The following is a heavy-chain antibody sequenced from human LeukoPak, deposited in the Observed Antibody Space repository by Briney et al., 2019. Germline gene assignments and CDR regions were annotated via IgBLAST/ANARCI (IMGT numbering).Heavy chain of an antibody. CDR2: MSHGGYS. J-gene: IGHJ4*02. Sequence: GSLRLSCAASGFTVSSNYMSWVRQSPGKGLEWIGEMSHGGYSNYNPSLKSRASISIDTSGSAVSLTLTSVTAADTAVYFCATRNADSFYFDYWGRGTLVTVSS. V-gene: IGHV4-4*01. CDR1: GFTVSSNY. D-gene: IGHD4-17*01. CDR3: ATRNADSFYFDY.